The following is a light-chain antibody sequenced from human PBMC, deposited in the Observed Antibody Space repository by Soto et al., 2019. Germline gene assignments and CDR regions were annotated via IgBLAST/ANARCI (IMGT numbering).Light chain of an antibody. J-gene: IGKJ5*01. Sequence: EIVMTQSPATLSVSPGERATLSCRASQSVSSNLAWYQQKPGQAPRLLIYGASTRATGIPARFSGSGSGTECTLTISSLQSEDCAVYDCEQYNNWPPITFGQGTRLEIK. CDR1: QSVSSN. CDR2: GAS. CDR3: EQYNNWPPIT. V-gene: IGKV3-15*01.